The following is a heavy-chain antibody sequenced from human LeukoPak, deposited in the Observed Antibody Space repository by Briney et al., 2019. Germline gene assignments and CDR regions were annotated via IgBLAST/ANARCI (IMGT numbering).Heavy chain of an antibody. CDR2: ISGSGGST. CDR1: GFTFSRYA. V-gene: IGHV3-23*01. D-gene: IGHD6-13*01. Sequence: GGSLRLSCAASGFTFSRYAMSWVRQAPEKGLEWLSAISGSGGSTYYADSVKGRFTVSRDNSKNTLYLQINTLRAEDAAVYYCAKGAGPLAAAGRATDSWGQGTLVIVSS. J-gene: IGHJ4*02. CDR3: AKGAGPLAAAGRATDS.